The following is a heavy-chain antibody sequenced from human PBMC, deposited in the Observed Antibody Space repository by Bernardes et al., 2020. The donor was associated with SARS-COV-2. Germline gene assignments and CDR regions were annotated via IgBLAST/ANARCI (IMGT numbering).Heavy chain of an antibody. J-gene: IGHJ1*01. D-gene: IGHD3-22*01. Sequence: SETLSLTCTVSGGSISSGGYYWSWIRQHPGKGLEWIGYIYYSGSTYYNPSLKSRVTISVDTSKNQFSLKLSSVTAADTAVYYCAKPSYDSSGVLQHWGQGTLVTVSS. CDR2: IYYSGST. CDR3: AKPSYDSSGVLQH. CDR1: GGSISSGGYY. V-gene: IGHV4-31*03.